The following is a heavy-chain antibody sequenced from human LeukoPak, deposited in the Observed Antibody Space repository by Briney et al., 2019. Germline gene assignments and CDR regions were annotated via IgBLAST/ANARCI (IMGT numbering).Heavy chain of an antibody. CDR3: AASGRTYYYDSSGYSEFDP. V-gene: IGHV1-58*02. J-gene: IGHJ5*02. Sequence: SVKVSCKASGFTFTSSAMQWVRQARGQRLEWIGWIVVGSGNTNYAQKFQERVTITRDMSTSTAYMELSSLRSEDTAVYYCAASGRTYYYDSSGYSEFDPWGQGTLVTVSP. D-gene: IGHD3-22*01. CDR1: GFTFTSSA. CDR2: IVVGSGNT.